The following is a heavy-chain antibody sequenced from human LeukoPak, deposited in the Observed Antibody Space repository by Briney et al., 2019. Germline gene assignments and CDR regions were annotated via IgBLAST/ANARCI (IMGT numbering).Heavy chain of an antibody. CDR1: GYTFTDYY. CDR2: VDPEDGET. D-gene: IGHD6-13*01. Sequence: GATVKISCKASGYTFTDYYMHRVQQAPGKGLEWMGRVDPEDGETIYAEKFQGRVTITADTSTDTAYMELSSLRSEDTAVYYCATAPTYSSSWYEAWGQGTLVTVSS. J-gene: IGHJ5*02. CDR3: ATAPTYSSSWYEA. V-gene: IGHV1-69-2*01.